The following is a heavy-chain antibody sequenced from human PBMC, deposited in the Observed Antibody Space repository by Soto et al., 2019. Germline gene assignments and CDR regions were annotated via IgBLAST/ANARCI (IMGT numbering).Heavy chain of an antibody. J-gene: IGHJ4*02. V-gene: IGHV3-9*01. Sequence: EVHLVESGGGLVQPGRSLRLSCAASGFTFDDYAMHWVRQGPGKGLEWVSSISWNSGNLGYADSVKGRFTISRDNAKNSLYLQMNSLRGEDTALYYCAKGASTTVFAFNAYWGQGTLVTVSS. CDR2: ISWNSGNL. CDR1: GFTFDDYA. D-gene: IGHD4-17*01. CDR3: AKGASTTVFAFNAY.